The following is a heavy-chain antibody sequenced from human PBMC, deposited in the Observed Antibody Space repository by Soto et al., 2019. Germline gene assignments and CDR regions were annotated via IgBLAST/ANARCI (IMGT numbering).Heavy chain of an antibody. CDR3: ATGSFTSTGGRIGYHYNAMDV. CDR2: IIPIFGTA. V-gene: IGHV1-69*06. D-gene: IGHD1-1*01. Sequence: GASVKVSCKASGGTFSSYAISWVRQAPGQGLEWMGGIIPIFGTANYARKFQGRVTITADKSTSTAYMELSSLRSEATAVYYCATGSFTSTGGRIGYHYNAMDVWGQGTTVTVSS. CDR1: GGTFSSYA. J-gene: IGHJ6*02.